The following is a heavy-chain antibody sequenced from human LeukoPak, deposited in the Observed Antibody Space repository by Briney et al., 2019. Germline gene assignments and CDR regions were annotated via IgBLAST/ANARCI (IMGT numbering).Heavy chain of an antibody. CDR2: IGISSGPL. CDR1: GFTFNNYA. D-gene: IGHD3-10*01. CDR3: ARAKGYTSSYSFDY. J-gene: IGHJ4*02. V-gene: IGHV3-48*04. Sequence: QAGGSLRLSCAASGFTFNNYAMNWVRQTPGGRLEWVSFIGISSGPLLYADSVKGRFTISRGNAKASVYLQMNRLRAEDTAVYYCARAKGYTSSYSFDYWGQGILVTVSS.